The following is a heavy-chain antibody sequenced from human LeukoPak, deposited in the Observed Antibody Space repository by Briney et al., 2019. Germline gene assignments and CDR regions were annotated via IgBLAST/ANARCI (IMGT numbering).Heavy chain of an antibody. V-gene: IGHV3-53*01. CDR3: ARNIAVAGIAEYFQH. J-gene: IGHJ1*01. D-gene: IGHD6-19*01. Sequence: GGSLRLSCAASGFTVSSNYMSWVRQAPGKGLEWVSVIYSGGSTYYADSVKGRFTISRDNSKNTPYLQMNSLRAEDAAVYYCARNIAVAGIAEYFQHWGQGTLVTVSS. CDR1: GFTVSSNY. CDR2: IYSGGST.